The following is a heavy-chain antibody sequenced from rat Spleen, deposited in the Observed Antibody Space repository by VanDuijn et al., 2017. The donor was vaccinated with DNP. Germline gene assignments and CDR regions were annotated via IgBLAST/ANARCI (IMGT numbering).Heavy chain of an antibody. CDR2: ISYFGDNT. CDR1: GFTFSDYG. D-gene: IGHD1-12*01. Sequence: EVKLVESGGGLVQPGRSMKLSCAASGFTFSDYGMAWVLQAPTKGLEWVASISYFGDNTYSGDSVKGRFTISRDNGKSILYLQMDSLRSEDTATYYCSTLHYYASLSGYFDYWGQGVMVTVSS. V-gene: IGHV5-20*01. CDR3: STLHYYASLSGYFDY. J-gene: IGHJ2*01.